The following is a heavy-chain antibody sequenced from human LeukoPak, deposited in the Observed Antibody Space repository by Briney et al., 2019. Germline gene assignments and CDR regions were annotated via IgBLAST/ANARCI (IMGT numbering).Heavy chain of an antibody. V-gene: IGHV3-66*01. J-gene: IGHJ4*02. CDR1: GFTVSSNY. Sequence: PGGSLRLSCAASGFTVSSNYMSWVRQAPGKGLEWVSVIFGGGSTYYADSVKGRFTISRDISKNMLYLQMNSLRAEDTAVYFCARDPDYFDYWGQGTLVTVSS. CDR3: ARDPDYFDY. CDR2: IFGGGST.